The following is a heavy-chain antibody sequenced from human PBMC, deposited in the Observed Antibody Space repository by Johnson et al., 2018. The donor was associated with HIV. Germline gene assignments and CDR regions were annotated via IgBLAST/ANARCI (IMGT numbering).Heavy chain of an antibody. Sequence: QEQLVESGGGLVQPGGSLRLSCAASGFTFSSYWMSWVRQAPGKGLEWVAVISYNGSNKYYADSVKGRFTISRDNAKKSLYLQMNSLRVDDTAVYYCARDGGRGDFDIWGHGTRVTVSS. J-gene: IGHJ3*02. D-gene: IGHD3-16*01. V-gene: IGHV3-30*03. CDR2: ISYNGSNK. CDR3: ARDGGRGDFDI. CDR1: GFTFSSYW.